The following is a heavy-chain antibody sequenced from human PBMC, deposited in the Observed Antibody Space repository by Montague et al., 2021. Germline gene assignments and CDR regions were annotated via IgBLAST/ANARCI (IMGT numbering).Heavy chain of an antibody. J-gene: IGHJ4*02. D-gene: IGHD6-13*01. CDR1: GFTFSYYS. V-gene: IGHV3-21*01. CDR3: ARYEVASSRWTIDY. Sequence: SLRLSCAASGFTFSYYSMLWVRQAPGQGLQWVSSIDSSSSYIFYVDSLKGRFTISRDNAKNSLSLQINILRADDTGVYYCARYEVASSRWTIDYWGRGTMVTVSS. CDR2: IDSSSSYI.